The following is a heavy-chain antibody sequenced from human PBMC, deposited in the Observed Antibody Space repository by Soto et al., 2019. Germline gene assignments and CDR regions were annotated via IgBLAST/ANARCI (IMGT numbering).Heavy chain of an antibody. V-gene: IGHV5-10-1*01. CDR2: IDPSDSQT. J-gene: IGHJ4*02. Sequence: GESLKISCKGSGYSFAGYWITWVRQKPGRGLEWMGRIDPSDSQTYYSPSFRGHVTISVTKSITTVFLQWSSLRASDTAMYYCARQIYDSDTGPNFQYYFDSWGQGTPVTVS. CDR1: GYSFAGYW. CDR3: ARQIYDSDTGPNFQYYFDS. D-gene: IGHD3-22*01.